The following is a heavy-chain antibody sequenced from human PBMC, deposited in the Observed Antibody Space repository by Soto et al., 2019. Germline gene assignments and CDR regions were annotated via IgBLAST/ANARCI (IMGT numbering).Heavy chain of an antibody. D-gene: IGHD3-10*01. Sequence: QVQVEQSGAEVKKPGSSVKVSCKASGGTFRSYAISWVRQAPGQGLEWMGGIIPIFGSANYAQKFQGRVTITADESTSTAYMELSSLRSEDAAVYCCARWRGSNYYGMDVCGQGTTVTVSS. CDR3: ARWRGSNYYGMDV. V-gene: IGHV1-69*12. CDR2: IIPIFGSA. J-gene: IGHJ6*02. CDR1: GGTFRSYA.